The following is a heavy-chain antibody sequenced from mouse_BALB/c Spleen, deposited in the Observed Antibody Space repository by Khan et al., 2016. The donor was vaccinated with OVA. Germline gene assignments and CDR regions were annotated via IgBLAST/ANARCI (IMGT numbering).Heavy chain of an antibody. D-gene: IGHD1-1*01. CDR1: GYLITSGCY. CDR3: ARDEGYYYGDYFDY. Sequence: EVQLQESGPGLVKPSQSLSLTCSVTGYLITSGCYWNWIRQSPGNKLEWMGHISYDGNNNYNPSLKNRISITRDTSKNQFFLRLNPVTAEDTATYYCARDEGYYYGDYFDYWGQGTTLTVSS. J-gene: IGHJ2*01. V-gene: IGHV3-6*02. CDR2: ISYDGNN.